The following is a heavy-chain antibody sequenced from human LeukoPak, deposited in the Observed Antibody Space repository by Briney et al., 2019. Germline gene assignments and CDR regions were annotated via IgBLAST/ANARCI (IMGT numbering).Heavy chain of an antibody. CDR2: IGGSGGRT. J-gene: IGHJ4*02. CDR1: GITLSNYG. D-gene: IGHD3-10*01. V-gene: IGHV3-23*01. CDR3: AKRGVVIRVVLVGFHKEAYYFDS. Sequence: GGSLRLSCAVSGITLSNYGMSWVRQAPGKGLEWVAGIGGSGGRTNYADSVKGRFTISRDSPKNTLYLQMNSLRSEDTAVYFCAKRGVVIRVVLVGFHKEAYYFDSCGQGALVTVSS.